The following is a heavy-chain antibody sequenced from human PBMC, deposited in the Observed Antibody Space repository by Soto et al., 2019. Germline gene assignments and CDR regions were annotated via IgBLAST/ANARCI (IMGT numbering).Heavy chain of an antibody. D-gene: IGHD6-6*01. CDR2: IKSKTDGGTT. V-gene: IGHV3-15*07. J-gene: IGHJ6*02. CDR3: TTALIAARPRYYYYGMDV. CDR1: GFTFSNAW. Sequence: GGSLRLSCAASGFTFSNAWMNWVRQAPGKGLEWVGRIKSKTDGGTTDYAAPVKGRFTISRDDSKNTLYLQMNSLKTEDTAVYYCTTALIAARPRYYYYGMDVWGQGTTVTVSS.